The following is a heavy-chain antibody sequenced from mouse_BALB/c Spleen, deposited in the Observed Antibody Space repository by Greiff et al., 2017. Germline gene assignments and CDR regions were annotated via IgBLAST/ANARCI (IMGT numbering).Heavy chain of an antibody. Sequence: QVQLQQSGAELVRPGSSVKISCKASGYAFSSYWMNWVKQRPGQGLEWIGQIYPGDGDTNYNGKFKGKATLTADKSSSTAYMQLSSLTSEDSAVYFRARSFITTVVATEAMDYWGQGTSVTVSS. D-gene: IGHD1-1*01. CDR3: ARSFITTVVATEAMDY. V-gene: IGHV1-80*01. J-gene: IGHJ4*01. CDR2: IYPGDGDT. CDR1: GYAFSSYW.